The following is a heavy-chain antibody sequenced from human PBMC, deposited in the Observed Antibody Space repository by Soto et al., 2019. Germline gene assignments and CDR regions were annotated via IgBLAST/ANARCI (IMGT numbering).Heavy chain of an antibody. Sequence: SLRLSCAASGFILSSYGLHLVLQAPGKGLEWMAFIWYDGSNKYYADSVKGRFTISRDNSKNTLYLQMNSPRAEDTAVYYCARDLVGYGPGDYYYCMVFSGQATKLTVSS. D-gene: IGHD5-12*01. J-gene: IGHJ6*01. CDR3: ARDLVGYGPGDYYYCMVF. CDR1: GFILSSYG. CDR2: IWYDGSNK. V-gene: IGHV3-33*01.